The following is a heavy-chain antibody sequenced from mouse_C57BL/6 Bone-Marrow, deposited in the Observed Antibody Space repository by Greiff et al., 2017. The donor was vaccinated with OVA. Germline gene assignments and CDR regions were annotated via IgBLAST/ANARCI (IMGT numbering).Heavy chain of an antibody. J-gene: IGHJ2*01. D-gene: IGHD2-12*01. CDR2: IDPETGGT. Sequence: QVQLKESGAELVRPGASVTLSCKASGYTFTDYAMHWVKQTPVHGLEWIGAIDPETGGTAYNQKVKGNAILTADKSSSTVYMELSSLTSEDSAGYYCTRSYSNDGVFDYWGQGTTLTVSA. CDR1: GYTFTDYA. CDR3: TRSYSNDGVFDY. V-gene: IGHV1-15*01.